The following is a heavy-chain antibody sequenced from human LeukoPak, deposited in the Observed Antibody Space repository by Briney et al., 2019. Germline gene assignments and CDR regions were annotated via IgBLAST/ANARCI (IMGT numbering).Heavy chain of an antibody. J-gene: IGHJ4*02. CDR1: GFTFSSYW. CDR3: ARVFSRIFHGKRGYSGYDY. V-gene: IGHV3-7*04. D-gene: IGHD5-12*01. CDR2: IKQDGSEK. Sequence: GGSLRLSCAASGFTFSSYWMSWVRQAPGKGLEWVANIKQDGSEKYYVDSVKGRFTISRDNAKNSLYLQMNSLRAEDTAVYYCARVFSRIFHGKRGYSGYDYWGQGTLVTVSS.